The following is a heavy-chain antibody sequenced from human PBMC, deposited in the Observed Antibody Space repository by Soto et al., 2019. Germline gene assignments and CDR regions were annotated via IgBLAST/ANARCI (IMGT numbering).Heavy chain of an antibody. CDR2: IYYSGST. V-gene: IGHV4-39*01. J-gene: IGHJ4*02. CDR1: GDSISSSFSY. CDR3: ARHGGTLTGSPIDY. Sequence: TSETLSLTCTVSGDSISSSFSYWVWIRQPPGKGLEWIGTIYYSGSTYYNNPSLKSRVTISVDTSRNQFSLKLTSVTAADMAIYYCARHGGTLTGSPIDYWGQGTLVTVSS. D-gene: IGHD3-9*01.